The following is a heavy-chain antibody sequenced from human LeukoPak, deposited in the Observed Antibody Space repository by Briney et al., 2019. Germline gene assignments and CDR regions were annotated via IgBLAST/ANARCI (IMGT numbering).Heavy chain of an antibody. CDR2: ISYDGSNK. J-gene: IGHJ5*02. CDR1: GFTFSSYA. CDR3: ANDNWFDP. Sequence: PGGSLRLSCAASGFTFSSYAMHWVRQAPGKGLEWVAVISYDGSNKYYADSVKGRFTISRDNSTNTLYLQMNSLRAEDTAVYYCANDNWFDPWGQGTLVTVSS. V-gene: IGHV3-30-3*02.